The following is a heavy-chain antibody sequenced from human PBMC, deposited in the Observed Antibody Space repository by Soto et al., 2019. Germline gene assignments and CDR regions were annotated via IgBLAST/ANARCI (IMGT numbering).Heavy chain of an antibody. CDR2: ISSSGST. V-gene: IGHV4-31*03. CDR1: SGSISSGDYF. D-gene: IGHD6-6*01. J-gene: IGHJ5*02. CDR3: ARGSFSSSSSWFDP. Sequence: PSETLSLTCTVSSGSISSGDYFWTWIRQQPGKGLEWIGYISSSGSTYYNPSLMSRLTISVDSSVNQFSLNLSSVTAADTAVYYCARGSFSSSSSWFDPWGQGTPVTVSS.